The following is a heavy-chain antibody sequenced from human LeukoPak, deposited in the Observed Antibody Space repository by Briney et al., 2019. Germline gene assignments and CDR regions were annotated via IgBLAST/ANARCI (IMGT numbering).Heavy chain of an antibody. J-gene: IGHJ4*02. V-gene: IGHV4-61*02. CDR1: GGSVRRGNYY. CDR3: ARDSEYLFDY. Sequence: SQTLSLTCTVSGGSVRRGNYYWTWIRQPAGSGLEWIGRIYTSGTTDYNPSLRTRVTISVDTSKNQFSLKLSSVTAADTAVYYCARDSEYLFDYWGQGTLVTVSS. D-gene: IGHD2-2*01. CDR2: IYTSGTT.